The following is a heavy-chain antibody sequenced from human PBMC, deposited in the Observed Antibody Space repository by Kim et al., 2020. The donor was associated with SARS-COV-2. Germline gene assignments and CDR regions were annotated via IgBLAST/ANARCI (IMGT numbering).Heavy chain of an antibody. Sequence: GGSLRLSCAASGFTFSSYWMSWVRQAPGKGLEWVSNIKQDGSEKYYVDSVKGRFTISRDNAKNSLYLQMNSLRAEDTAVYYCARFIAVAAIGGMLYWGQGTLVTVSS. CDR2: IKQDGSEK. J-gene: IGHJ4*02. CDR1: GFTFSSYW. V-gene: IGHV3-7*05. CDR3: ARFIAVAAIGGMLY. D-gene: IGHD6-19*01.